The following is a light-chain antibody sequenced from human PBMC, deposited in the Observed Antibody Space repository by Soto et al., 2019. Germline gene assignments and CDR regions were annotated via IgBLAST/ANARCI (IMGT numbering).Light chain of an antibody. J-gene: IGKJ1*01. Sequence: EIVMTQSPATLSVSPGERATLSCRASQSVSSDLAWYHQKPGQAPRLLIYSASTRATGIPARFSGSGSGTEFTLTINSLQSEDFAVYYCQQYNNLPRTFGQGTKVEIK. V-gene: IGKV3-15*01. CDR1: QSVSSD. CDR2: SAS. CDR3: QQYNNLPRT.